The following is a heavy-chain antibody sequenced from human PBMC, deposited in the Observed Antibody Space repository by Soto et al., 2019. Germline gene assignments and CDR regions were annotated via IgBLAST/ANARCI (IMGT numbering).Heavy chain of an antibody. D-gene: IGHD6-19*01. CDR3: AFSWTSSARDSCLDS. Sequence: ASVKVSCKASGYTFTSYGISWVRQAPGQGLEWMGWISAYNGNTDYAQKLQGRVTMTTDTSTSTAYMELRSLRSDDTAIYYCAFSWTSSARDSCLDSWGKGPLVTVSS. CDR1: GYTFTSYG. V-gene: IGHV1-18*01. CDR2: ISAYNGNT. J-gene: IGHJ5*01.